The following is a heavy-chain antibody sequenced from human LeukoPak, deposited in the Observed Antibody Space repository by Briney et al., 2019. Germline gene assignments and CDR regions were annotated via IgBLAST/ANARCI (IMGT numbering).Heavy chain of an antibody. CDR1: GFIFRNDW. CDR3: SRGLGQPVDS. D-gene: IGHD6-6*01. CDR2: LYSEGGRT. V-gene: IGHV3-74*01. Sequence: GGSLRLSCVGSGFIFRNDWMHWVRQAPGEGLVWVSRLYSEGGRTYYADPVKGRFTISRDNAKNTLYLQMNSLTVEDTAVYYCSRGLGQPVDSWGQGTLVTVSS. J-gene: IGHJ4*02.